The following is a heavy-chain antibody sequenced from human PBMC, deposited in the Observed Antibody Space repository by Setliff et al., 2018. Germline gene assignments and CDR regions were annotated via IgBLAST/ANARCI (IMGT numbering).Heavy chain of an antibody. D-gene: IGHD2-15*01. J-gene: IGHJ4*02. Sequence: LRLSCAASGFTFNTHAMHWVRQAPGKGLEWVAMIWADPNSNTKYYADSVKGRFSVSRDNSRNTVFLQMNSLRPEDTAVYYCARTCSGSGCYAGLESWGQGALVTVSS. CDR3: ARTCSGSGCYAGLES. CDR1: GFTFNTHA. CDR2: IWADPNSNTK. V-gene: IGHV3-33*01.